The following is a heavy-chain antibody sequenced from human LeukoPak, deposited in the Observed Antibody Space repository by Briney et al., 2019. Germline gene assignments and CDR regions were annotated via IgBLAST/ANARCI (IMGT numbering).Heavy chain of an antibody. J-gene: IGHJ3*02. D-gene: IGHD3-10*01. CDR2: ISFDGNDK. Sequence: QPGGSLRLSCAASGFTFNRYGMHWVRQAPGKGLEWAAYISFDGNDKYYADSVKGRFTISRDKSNNILFLQMKTLRVEDTAVYYCAKDLEYYGSGDPFDMWGQGTMVTVS. CDR3: AKDLEYYGSGDPFDM. V-gene: IGHV3-30*02. CDR1: GFTFNRYG.